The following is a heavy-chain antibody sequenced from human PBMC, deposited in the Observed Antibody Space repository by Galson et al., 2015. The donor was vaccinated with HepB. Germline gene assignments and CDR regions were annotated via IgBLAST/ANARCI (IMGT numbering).Heavy chain of an antibody. CDR3: AKDPFRLLVAGRLDS. CDR1: GFTFSSFG. V-gene: IGHV3-30*18. CDR2: ISHNGSYK. D-gene: IGHD6-19*01. J-gene: IGHJ4*02. Sequence: SLRLSCAGSGFTFSSFGLHWVRQAPGKGLDWVAIISHNGSYKYYADSVKGRFTISRDNSKTTVYLQMNSLRAEDTAVYYCAKDPFRLLVAGRLDSCGQGTLVTVSS.